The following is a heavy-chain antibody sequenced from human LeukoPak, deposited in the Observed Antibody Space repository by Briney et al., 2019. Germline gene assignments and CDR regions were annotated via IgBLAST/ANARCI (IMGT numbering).Heavy chain of an antibody. CDR3: TRDPDG. J-gene: IGHJ4*02. Sequence: GGSLRLSCAASGFTFNIYAMSWVRQAPGKGLEWVSVIYSGGDTFHADSVKGRFTLSRDNSKNILYLQMNSLRAEDTAVYYCTRDPDGWGQGTLVTVSS. CDR2: IYSGGDT. CDR1: GFTFNIYA. V-gene: IGHV3-66*01.